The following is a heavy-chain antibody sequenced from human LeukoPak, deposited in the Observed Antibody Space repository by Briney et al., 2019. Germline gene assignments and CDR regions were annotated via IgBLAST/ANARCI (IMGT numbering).Heavy chain of an antibody. CDR2: IYHSGST. D-gene: IGHD6-13*01. J-gene: IGHJ6*03. CDR1: GGSISSSNW. V-gene: IGHV4-4*02. Sequence: PSEALSLTCAVSGGSISSSNWWSWVRQPPGKGLEWIGEIYHSGSTNYNPSLKSRVTISVDKSKNQFSLKLSSVTAADTAVYYYARSSGGIAAAVVSYMDVWGKGTTVTVSS. CDR3: ARSSGGIAAAVVSYMDV.